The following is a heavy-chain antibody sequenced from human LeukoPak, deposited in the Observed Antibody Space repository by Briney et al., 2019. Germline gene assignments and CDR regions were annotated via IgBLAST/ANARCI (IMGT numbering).Heavy chain of an antibody. Sequence: PSETLSLTCAVYGGSFSGYYWSWIRQPPGKGLEWIGEINHSGSTNYNPSLKSRVTISVDTSKNQFSLKLSSVTAADTAVYYCARHRTMTTVTPRRVDYWGQGTLVTVSS. J-gene: IGHJ4*02. CDR2: INHSGST. CDR1: GGSFSGYY. CDR3: ARHRTMTTVTPRRVDY. V-gene: IGHV4-34*01. D-gene: IGHD4-17*01.